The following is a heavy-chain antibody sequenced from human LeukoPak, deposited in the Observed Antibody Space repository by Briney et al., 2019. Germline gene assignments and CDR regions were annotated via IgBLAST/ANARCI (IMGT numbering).Heavy chain of an antibody. CDR1: GGSISSYY. V-gene: IGHV4-4*07. D-gene: IGHD2-2*01. Sequence: SETLSLTCTVSGGSISSYYWSWIRQPAGKGLEWIGRIYTSGSTNYNPSLKSRVTMSVDTSKNQFSLKLSSVTAADTAVYYCARDGRGHCSSTSCYFTPLHYYYYYYMDVWGKGTTVTVSS. CDR3: ARDGRGHCSSTSCYFTPLHYYYYYYMDV. CDR2: IYTSGST. J-gene: IGHJ6*03.